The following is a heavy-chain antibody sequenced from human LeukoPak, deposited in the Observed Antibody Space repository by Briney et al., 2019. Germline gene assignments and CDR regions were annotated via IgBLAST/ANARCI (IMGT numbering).Heavy chain of an antibody. D-gene: IGHD3-3*01. V-gene: IGHV1-8*03. CDR2: MNPNSGNT. J-gene: IGHJ5*02. Sequence: ASVKVSCKASGYTFTSYDINWVRQATGQGLEWMGWMNPNSGNTGYAQKFQGRVTITRNTSISTDYMELSSLRSEDTAVYYCARGEPVRDDFWSGYYCWFDPWGQGTLVTVSS. CDR1: GYTFTSYD. CDR3: ARGEPVRDDFWSGYYCWFDP.